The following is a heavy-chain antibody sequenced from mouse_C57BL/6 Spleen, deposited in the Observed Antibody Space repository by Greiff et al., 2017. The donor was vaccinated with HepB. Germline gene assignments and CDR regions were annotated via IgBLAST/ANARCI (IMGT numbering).Heavy chain of an antibody. Sequence: QVTLKESGPGILQSSQTLSLTCSFSGFSLSTSGMGVSWIRQPSGKGLEWLAHIYWDDDKRYNPSLKSRLTISKDTSRNQVFLKITSVDTADTATYYCARSGYYGSSYWYFDVWGTGTTVTVSS. D-gene: IGHD1-1*01. J-gene: IGHJ1*03. CDR1: GFSLSTSGMG. V-gene: IGHV8-12*01. CDR3: ARSGYYGSSYWYFDV. CDR2: IYWDDDK.